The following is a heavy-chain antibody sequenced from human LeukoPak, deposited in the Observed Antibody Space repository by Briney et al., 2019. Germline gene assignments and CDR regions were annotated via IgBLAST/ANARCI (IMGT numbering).Heavy chain of an antibody. CDR2: IYYSGST. CDR3: ARDSHIAVAVPDY. V-gene: IGHV4-39*07. Sequence: PSETLSLTCTVSSGSIRNSNYYWGWIRQPPGKGLEWIGSIYYSGSTYYNPSLKSRVTISVDTSKNQFSLKLSSVTAADTAVYYCARDSHIAVAVPDYWGQGTLVTVSS. J-gene: IGHJ4*02. D-gene: IGHD6-19*01. CDR1: SGSIRNSNYY.